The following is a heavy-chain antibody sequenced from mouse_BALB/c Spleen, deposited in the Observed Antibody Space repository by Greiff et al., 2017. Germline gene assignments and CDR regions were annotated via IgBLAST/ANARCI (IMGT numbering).Heavy chain of an antibody. D-gene: IGHD1-2*01. CDR1: GFTFSSYA. Sequence: DVKLVESGGGLVKPGGSLKLSCAASGFTFSSYAMSWVRQTPEKRLEWVASISSGGSTYYPDSVKGRFTISRDNARNILYLQMSSLRSEDTAMYYCARELRLQFDYWGQGTTLTVSS. CDR3: ARELRLQFDY. CDR2: ISSGGST. J-gene: IGHJ2*01. V-gene: IGHV5-6-5*01.